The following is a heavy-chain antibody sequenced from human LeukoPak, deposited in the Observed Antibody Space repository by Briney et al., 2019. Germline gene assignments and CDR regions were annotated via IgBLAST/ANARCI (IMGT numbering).Heavy chain of an antibody. CDR1: GSSSSSGNYY. V-gene: IGHV4-61*02. CDR2: IYTSGST. Sequence: SETLSLTCTVSGSSSSSGNYYWSWIRQPAGKGLEWIGRIYTSGSTDYNPSLKSRVTISVDTSKNQFSLKLSSVTAADTAVYYCARGIPTWIAAADQFDYWGQGTLVTVSS. CDR3: ARGIPTWIAAADQFDY. J-gene: IGHJ4*02. D-gene: IGHD6-13*01.